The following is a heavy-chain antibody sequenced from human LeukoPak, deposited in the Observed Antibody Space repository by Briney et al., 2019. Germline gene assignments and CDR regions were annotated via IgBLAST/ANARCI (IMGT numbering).Heavy chain of an antibody. Sequence: ASVKVSCKASGYTFTSYYMHWVRQAPGQGLEWMGWINPNSGGTNYAQKFQGRVTMTRDTSISTAYMELSRLRSDDTAVYYCARGYSYGFYSEYYMDVWGKGTTVTVSS. CDR1: GYTFTSYY. V-gene: IGHV1-2*02. CDR3: ARGYSYGFYSEYYMDV. D-gene: IGHD5-18*01. J-gene: IGHJ6*03. CDR2: INPNSGGT.